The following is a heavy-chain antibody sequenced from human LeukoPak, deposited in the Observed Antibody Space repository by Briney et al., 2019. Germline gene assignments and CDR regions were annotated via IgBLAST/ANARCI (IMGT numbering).Heavy chain of an antibody. CDR2: ISSSSSIM. V-gene: IGHV3-48*02. J-gene: IGHJ3*02. D-gene: IGHD1-26*01. CDR1: GFTFSSYT. Sequence: GGSLRLSCAASGFTFSSYTMNWVRKAPGKGLEWISYISSSSSIMYYADSVKGRFSISRDNAKNSLYLQMNSLRDEDTAVHYCARDKSGSDSARGAVIDICGQGAMVTVSS. CDR3: ARDKSGSDSARGAVIDI.